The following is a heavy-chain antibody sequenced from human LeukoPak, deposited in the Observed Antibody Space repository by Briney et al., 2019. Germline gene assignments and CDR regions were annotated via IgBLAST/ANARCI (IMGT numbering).Heavy chain of an antibody. D-gene: IGHD2-15*01. Sequence: PGGSLRLSCAASGFTFSSYEMNWVRQAPGKGLEWVSYISSSGSTIYYADSVKGRFTISRDNAKNSLYLQMNSLRAEDTAVYYCARSCCSGGSLEVDAFDIWGQGTMVTVSS. CDR2: ISSSGSTI. CDR1: GFTFSSYE. J-gene: IGHJ3*02. V-gene: IGHV3-48*03. CDR3: ARSCCSGGSLEVDAFDI.